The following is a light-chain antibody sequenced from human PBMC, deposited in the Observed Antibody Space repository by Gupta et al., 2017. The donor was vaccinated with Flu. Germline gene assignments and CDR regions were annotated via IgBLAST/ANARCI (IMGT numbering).Light chain of an antibody. CDR2: EGS. V-gene: IGKV2-30*01. CDR3: IQSKPPWT. J-gene: IGKJ2*02. Sequence: DVVMTQSPLSLPVTVGQSASISCRSSQSLGYKDGNTYLDWFQQRPVQTPKRIIYEGSNIDLGGTGGFGGCGESNDFTLESSRGEDEAGGGYYSIQSKPPWTFGQGTKLEIK. CDR1: QSLGYKDGNTY.